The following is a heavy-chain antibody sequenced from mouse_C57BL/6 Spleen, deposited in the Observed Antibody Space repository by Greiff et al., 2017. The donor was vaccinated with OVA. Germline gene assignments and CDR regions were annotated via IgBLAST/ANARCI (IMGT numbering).Heavy chain of an antibody. CDR3: TLYGYDGGWYFDV. CDR2: ISSGGDYI. J-gene: IGHJ1*03. V-gene: IGHV5-9-1*02. D-gene: IGHD2-2*01. CDR1: GFTFSSYA. Sequence: EVMLVESGEGLVKPGGSLKLSCAASGFTFSSYAMSWVRQTPEKRLEWVAYISSGGDYIYYADTVKGRFTISRDNARNTLYLQMSSLKSEDTAMYYCTLYGYDGGWYFDVWGTGTTVTVSS.